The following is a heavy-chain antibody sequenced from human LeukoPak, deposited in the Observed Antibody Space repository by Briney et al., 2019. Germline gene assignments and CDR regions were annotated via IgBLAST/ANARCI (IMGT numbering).Heavy chain of an antibody. D-gene: IGHD2-2*02. CDR3: AKDLGIIPAAIGHYMDV. CDR2: ISGSGGST. Sequence: GGSLRLSCAASGFTFSSYAMSWVRQAPGKGLEWVSAISGSGGSTYYADSVKGRFTISRDNSKNTLYLQMNSLRAEDTAVYYCAKDLGIIPAAIGHYMDVWGKGTTVTVSS. CDR1: GFTFSSYA. J-gene: IGHJ6*03. V-gene: IGHV3-23*01.